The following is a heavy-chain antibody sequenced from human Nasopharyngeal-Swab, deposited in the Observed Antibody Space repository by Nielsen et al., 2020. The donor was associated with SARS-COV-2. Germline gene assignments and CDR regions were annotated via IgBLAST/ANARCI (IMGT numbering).Heavy chain of an antibody. CDR3: ARDDNLEKWVGSDY. Sequence: GESPKISCAASGFTFSSHWMSWVRQAPGKGLEWVANLSEDGSGKQYADSVKGRFTISRDNAKNSLYLQMNSLRAEDTAVYYCARDDNLEKWVGSDYWGQGTLVTVSS. D-gene: IGHD6-19*01. CDR1: GFTFSSHW. CDR2: LSEDGSGK. V-gene: IGHV3-7*05. J-gene: IGHJ4*01.